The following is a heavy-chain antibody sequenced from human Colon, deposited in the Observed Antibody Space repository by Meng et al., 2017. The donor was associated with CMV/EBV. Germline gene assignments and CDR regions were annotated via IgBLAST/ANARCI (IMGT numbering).Heavy chain of an antibody. J-gene: IGHJ3*01. CDR3: ARSFCTMGCYINAYDV. V-gene: IGHV3-21*04. CDR2: ITGNTDYI. CDR1: GFTFSAYN. D-gene: IGHD6-19*01. Sequence: GGSLRLSCVTSGFTFSAYNMDWVRQTPERGLEWVASITGNTDYIHYAASVKGRFTFSRDVLKNIFYLQMNSLRAEDTAVYYCARSFCTMGCYINAYDVWGQGTLVTVSS.